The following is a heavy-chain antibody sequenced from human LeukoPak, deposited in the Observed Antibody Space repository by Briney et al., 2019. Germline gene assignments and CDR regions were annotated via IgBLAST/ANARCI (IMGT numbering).Heavy chain of an antibody. CDR3: ARKMYQLLSLDY. CDR1: VFTFISYG. D-gene: IGHD2-2*01. V-gene: IGHV3-30*02. J-gene: IGHJ4*02. CDR2: IRFDGNTK. Sequence: PGGSLRLSCAASVFTFISYGMHWVRQAPGKGLEWVAFIRFDGNTKYYADSVKGRFAISRDNSKNTLYLEVNSLRAEDTAVYYCARKMYQLLSLDYWGQGTLVTVSS.